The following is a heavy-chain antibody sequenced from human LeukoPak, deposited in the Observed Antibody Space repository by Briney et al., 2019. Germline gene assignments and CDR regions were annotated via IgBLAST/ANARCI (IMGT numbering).Heavy chain of an antibody. CDR2: IRYDGSNK. CDR3: VGDYVWGSYRSDY. D-gene: IGHD3-16*02. J-gene: IGHJ4*02. CDR1: QFTFNKYG. V-gene: IGHV3-30*02. Sequence: PGGSLRLSCATSQFTFNKYGMHWVRQAPGKGLEWVAFIRYDGSNKYYADSVKGRFTISRDNSKNTLYLQMNSLRAEDTAVYYCVGDYVWGSYRSDYWGQGTLVTVSS.